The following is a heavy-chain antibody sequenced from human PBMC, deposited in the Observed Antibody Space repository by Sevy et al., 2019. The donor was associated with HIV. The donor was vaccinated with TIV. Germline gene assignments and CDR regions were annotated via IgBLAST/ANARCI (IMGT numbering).Heavy chain of an antibody. V-gene: IGHV3-7*01. J-gene: IGHJ4*02. CDR2: IRQDGNEL. CDR3: ARRYFDL. CDR1: GFTFSSFW. Sequence: GSLRLSCKASGFTFSSFWMQWVRQAPGKGLEWVANIRQDGNELYYVDSVKGRFTISRDNAKNALYLQMDGPRVEDTAVYHCARRYFDLWGQGTLVTVSS.